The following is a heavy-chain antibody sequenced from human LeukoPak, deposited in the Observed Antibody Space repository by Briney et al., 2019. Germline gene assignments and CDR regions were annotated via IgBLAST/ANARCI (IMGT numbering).Heavy chain of an antibody. CDR2: INPGGGST. CDR3: ARSIRAGSGWYSFDH. D-gene: IGHD6-19*01. CDR1: GYTFTSYY. V-gene: IGHV1-46*01. Sequence: ASVKASCKASGYTFTSYYVHWVRQAPGQGLEWVGIINPGGGSTIHAQEFQGRVTMTSDTSTSTLFMELSSLRSEDTAVYYCARSIRAGSGWYSFDHWGQGTLVTVSS. J-gene: IGHJ4*02.